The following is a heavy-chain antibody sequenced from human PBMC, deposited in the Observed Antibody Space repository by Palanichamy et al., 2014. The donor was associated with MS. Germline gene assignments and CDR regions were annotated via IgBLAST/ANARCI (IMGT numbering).Heavy chain of an antibody. Sequence: EVQVLESGGGLVQPGESLRLSCAASGFAFNTYAMSWVRQAPGKGLQWVSTIGGSGDLTFYSDSVKGRFSISRDNSKDTVYLQMSSLTAEDTAIYYCAGDPKTHDSSGRLFGSWGQGALVTVSP. D-gene: IGHD3-22*01. J-gene: IGHJ4*02. CDR3: AGDPKTHDSSGRLFGS. CDR1: GFAFNTYA. CDR2: IGGSGDLT. V-gene: IGHV3-23*01.